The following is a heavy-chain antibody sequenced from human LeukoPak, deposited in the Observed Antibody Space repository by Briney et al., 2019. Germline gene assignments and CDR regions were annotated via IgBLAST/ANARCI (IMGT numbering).Heavy chain of an antibody. V-gene: IGHV4-59*08. CDR3: ARHPPDIAAAATPDY. Sequence: SETLSLTCTVSGGSISSYYWSWIRQPPGKGLEWIGYIYYSGSTNYNPSPKSRVTISVDTSKNQFSLKLSSVTAADTAVYYCARHPPDIAAAATPDYWGQGTLVTVSS. CDR2: IYYSGST. CDR1: GGSISSYY. J-gene: IGHJ4*02. D-gene: IGHD6-13*01.